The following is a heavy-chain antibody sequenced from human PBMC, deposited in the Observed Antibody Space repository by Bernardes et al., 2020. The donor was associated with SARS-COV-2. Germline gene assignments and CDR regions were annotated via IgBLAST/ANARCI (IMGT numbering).Heavy chain of an antibody. J-gene: IGHJ4*02. Sequence: SGTLTLTCAVYGGSFSGHYWTWIRQPPGKGLEWIGEINQSGSTNYNPSLKSRVTSPVDTSKKQFSLKLRSVTAADTAVYYCVRGAGFGEFNGYDNWGQGTLVTVSS. CDR2: INQSGST. V-gene: IGHV4-34*01. CDR3: VRGAGFGEFNGYDN. CDR1: GGSFSGHY. D-gene: IGHD3-10*01.